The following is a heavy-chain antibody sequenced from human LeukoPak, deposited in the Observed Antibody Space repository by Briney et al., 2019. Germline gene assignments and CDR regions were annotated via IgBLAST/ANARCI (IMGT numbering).Heavy chain of an antibody. Sequence: GGSLRLSCAASGFTFSSYGMHWVRQAPGKGLEWVAFIRYDGSNKYYADSVKGRFTISRDNSKNTLYLQMNSLRAEDTAVYYCAKDPGVYSSSPSRFDPWGQGTLITVSS. CDR2: IRYDGSNK. CDR1: GFTFSSYG. CDR3: AKDPGVYSSSPSRFDP. J-gene: IGHJ5*02. D-gene: IGHD6-6*01. V-gene: IGHV3-30*02.